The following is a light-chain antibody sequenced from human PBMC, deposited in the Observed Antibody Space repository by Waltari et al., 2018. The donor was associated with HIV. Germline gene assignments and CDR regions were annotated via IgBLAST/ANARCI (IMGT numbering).Light chain of an antibody. CDR3: SSYTSSSTYV. CDR2: EVS. V-gene: IGLV2-14*01. J-gene: IGLJ1*01. CDR1: GSDVGGYNY. Sequence: QSALTQPASVSGSPGQSITISCTGTGSDVGGYNYVSSYQRHPGKAPKLMIYEVSHRPSGVSNRFSGSKSGNTASLTISGLQAEDEADYDCSSYTSSSTYVFGTGTKVTVL.